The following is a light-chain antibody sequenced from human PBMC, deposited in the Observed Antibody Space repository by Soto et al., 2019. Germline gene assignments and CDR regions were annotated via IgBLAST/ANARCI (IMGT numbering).Light chain of an antibody. Sequence: TQSPSTLSASVGDRVTITCRASQSLTMWLAWYQQKPGQAPRLLIYGASSRATGIPDRFSGSGSGTDFTLTISRLEPEDFAVYYCQQYGSSPGTFGQGTKVEIK. CDR3: QQYGSSPGT. CDR1: QSLTMW. CDR2: GAS. V-gene: IGKV3-20*01. J-gene: IGKJ1*01.